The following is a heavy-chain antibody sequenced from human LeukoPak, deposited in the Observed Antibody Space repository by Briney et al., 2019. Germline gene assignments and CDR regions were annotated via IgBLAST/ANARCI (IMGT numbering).Heavy chain of an antibody. J-gene: IGHJ3*02. CDR2: ISSSGSTI. CDR3: ARDGGSSGPHDAFDI. CDR1: GFTFSSYE. D-gene: IGHD3-22*01. Sequence: PGGSLRLSCAASGFTFSSYEMNWVRQAPGKGLEWVSYISSSGSTIYYADSVKGRFTISRDNAKNSLYLQMNSLRAEDTAVYYCARDGGSSGPHDAFDIWGQGTMVTVSS. V-gene: IGHV3-48*03.